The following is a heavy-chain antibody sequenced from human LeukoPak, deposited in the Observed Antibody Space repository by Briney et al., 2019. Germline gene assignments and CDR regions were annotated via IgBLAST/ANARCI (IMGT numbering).Heavy chain of an antibody. CDR2: IIPIFGTA. CDR1: GGTFSSYA. Sequence: SVKVSCKASGGTFSSYAISWVRQAPGQGLEWMGGIIPIFGTANYAQKFQGRVTITTDESTSTAYMELSSLRSEDTAVYYCARGGIYCSGGSCYFNWGQGTLVTVSS. V-gene: IGHV1-69*05. D-gene: IGHD2-15*01. J-gene: IGHJ4*02. CDR3: ARGGIYCSGGSCYFN.